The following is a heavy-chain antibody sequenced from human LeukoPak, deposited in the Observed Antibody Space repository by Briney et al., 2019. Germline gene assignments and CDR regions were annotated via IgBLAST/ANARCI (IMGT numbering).Heavy chain of an antibody. Sequence: GRSLGLSCAASGFTFSSYAMHWVRQAPGKGLEWVAVISYDGSNKYYADSVKGRFTISRDNSKNTLYLQMNSLRAEDTAVYCCAREEEAAADDYYYYGMDVWGQGTTVTVSS. CDR1: GFTFSSYA. D-gene: IGHD6-13*01. CDR3: AREEEAAADDYYYYGMDV. J-gene: IGHJ6*02. V-gene: IGHV3-30-3*01. CDR2: ISYDGSNK.